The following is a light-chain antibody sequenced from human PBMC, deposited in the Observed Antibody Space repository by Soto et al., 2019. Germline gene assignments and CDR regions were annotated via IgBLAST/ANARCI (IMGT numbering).Light chain of an antibody. Sequence: QSALTQPASVSGSPGQSITISCTGTSSDIGASNFVSWFQQHPGQAPKLIISEVDIRPSGVSDRFSGSKSGNTASLTISGLLAEDAADYYCSSYIMRSTLRVFGTGTKVTVL. CDR1: SSDIGASNF. CDR2: EVD. CDR3: SSYIMRSTLRV. J-gene: IGLJ1*01. V-gene: IGLV2-14*01.